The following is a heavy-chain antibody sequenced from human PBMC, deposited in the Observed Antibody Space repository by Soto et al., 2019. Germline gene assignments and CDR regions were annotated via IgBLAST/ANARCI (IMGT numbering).Heavy chain of an antibody. CDR1: GYTFTSYG. J-gene: IGHJ4*02. V-gene: IGHV1-18*01. D-gene: IGHD3-3*01. CDR2: ISAYNGNT. CDR3: ARDRTHYDFWSGYSGFDY. Sequence: ASVKVYCKASGYTFTSYGISWVRQAPGQGLEWMGWISAYNGNTNYAQKLQGRVTMTTDTSTSTAYMELRSLRSDDTAVYYCARDRTHYDFWSGYSGFDYWGQGTLVTVSS.